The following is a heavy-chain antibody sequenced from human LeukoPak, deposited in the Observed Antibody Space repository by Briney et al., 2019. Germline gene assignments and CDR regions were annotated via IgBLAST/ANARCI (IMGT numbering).Heavy chain of an antibody. D-gene: IGHD3-3*01. CDR2: INYSGST. CDR1: GGSISSYY. J-gene: IGHJ6*03. V-gene: IGHV4-59*01. Sequence: SETLSLTCTVSGGSISSYYWSWIRQPPGKGLEWIGYINYSGSTNYNPSLKSRVTISVDTSKNQFSLKLSSVTAADTAVYYCARAVNGGFWSGYYSPYYYYYMDVWGKGTTATVSS. CDR3: ARAVNGGFWSGYYSPYYYYYMDV.